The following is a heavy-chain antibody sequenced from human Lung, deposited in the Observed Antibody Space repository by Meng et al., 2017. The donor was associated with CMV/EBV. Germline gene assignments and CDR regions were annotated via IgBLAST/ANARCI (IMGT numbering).Heavy chain of an antibody. CDR1: SISSGGYY. D-gene: IGHD2-21*02. Sequence: SISSGGYYWSCIRQHPGKGLEWIGYIYYSGSTYYNPSLKSRVTISVDTSKNQFSLKLSSVTAADTAVYYCARGPSTVTVGRVGFDYWGQGTLVTVSS. V-gene: IGHV4-31*02. CDR2: IYYSGST. J-gene: IGHJ4*02. CDR3: ARGPSTVTVGRVGFDY.